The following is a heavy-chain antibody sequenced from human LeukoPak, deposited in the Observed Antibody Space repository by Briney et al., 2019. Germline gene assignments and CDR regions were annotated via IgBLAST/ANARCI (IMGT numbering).Heavy chain of an antibody. CDR3: ARSNGVGRPASTWFDP. D-gene: IGHD2-8*01. J-gene: IGHJ5*02. CDR1: GGSISYSSHY. Sequence: PSETLSLTCTVSGGSISYSSHYWGWIRQPPGKGLEWIGTIHYSGSTNYNPSLKSRVTISVDTSKNQFSLKLSSVTAADTAVYYCARSNGVGRPASTWFDPWGQGTLVTVPS. CDR2: IHYSGST. V-gene: IGHV4-39*01.